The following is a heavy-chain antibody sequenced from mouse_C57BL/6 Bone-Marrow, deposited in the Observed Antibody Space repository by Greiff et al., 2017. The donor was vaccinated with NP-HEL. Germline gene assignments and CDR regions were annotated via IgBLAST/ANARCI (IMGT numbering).Heavy chain of an antibody. CDR2: IDPSDSYT. J-gene: IGHJ4*01. V-gene: IGHV1-69*01. Sequence: QVQLQQPGAELVMPGASVKLSCKASGYTFTSYWMHWVKQRPGQGLEWIGEIDPSDSYTNYNQKFKGKSTLTVDKSSSTAYMQLSSLTSEDSAVYYCARECNPGAMDYWGQGTSVTVSS. CDR3: ARECNPGAMDY. D-gene: IGHD2-1*01. CDR1: GYTFTSYW.